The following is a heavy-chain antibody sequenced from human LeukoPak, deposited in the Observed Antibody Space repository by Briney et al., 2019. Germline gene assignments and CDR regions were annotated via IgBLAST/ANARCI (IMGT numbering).Heavy chain of an antibody. Sequence: GGSLRLSCAASGFTFSTCSINWVRQAPGKGLEWVSSISRGSSYIYYADSLKGRFTISRDNAKNSLYLQMNSLRAEDTAVYYCARGDIALAGRLDYWGQGTLVTVSS. CDR1: GFTFSTCS. CDR3: ARGDIALAGRLDY. D-gene: IGHD6-19*01. V-gene: IGHV3-21*01. CDR2: ISRGSSYI. J-gene: IGHJ4*02.